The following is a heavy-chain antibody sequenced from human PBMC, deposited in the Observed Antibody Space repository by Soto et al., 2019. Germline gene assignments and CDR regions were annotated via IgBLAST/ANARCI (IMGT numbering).Heavy chain of an antibody. D-gene: IGHD4-17*01. CDR2: IYHSGST. J-gene: IGHJ4*02. Sequence: PSETLSLTCAVSGGSISSSNWWSWVRQPPGKGLEWIGEIYHSGSTNYNPSLKSRVTISVDKSKNQFSLKLSSVIAADTAVYYCARTITTVTTLDYFDYWGQGTLVTVSS. CDR3: ARTITTVTTLDYFDY. CDR1: GGSISSSNW. V-gene: IGHV4-4*02.